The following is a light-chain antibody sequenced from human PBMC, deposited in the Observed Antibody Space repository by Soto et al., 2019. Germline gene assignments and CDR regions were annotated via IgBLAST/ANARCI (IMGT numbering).Light chain of an antibody. Sequence: QSALTQPHSVSGSPGQSVTISCTGTASDVGGYSYVSWYQQHPGKVPKLIIYDVSKWPSGVPDRFSGSKSGNTASLTISGLQAEDEGDYYCCSYAGSYTFVFGTGTQLTVL. CDR1: ASDVGGYSY. J-gene: IGLJ6*01. CDR2: DVS. V-gene: IGLV2-11*01. CDR3: CSYAGSYTFV.